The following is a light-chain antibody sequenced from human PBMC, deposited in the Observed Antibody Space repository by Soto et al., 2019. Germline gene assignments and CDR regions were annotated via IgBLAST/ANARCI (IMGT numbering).Light chain of an antibody. V-gene: IGKV1-5*03. Sequence: DIQMTQSPTSVSASVGDRVIITCRANRDISNWLAWYQQKPGKAPKLLIYKASSLESGVPSRFSGSGSGTEFTLTISSLQPDDFATYYCQQFNSWTFGQGTKVDIK. CDR2: KAS. CDR1: RDISNW. CDR3: QQFNSWT. J-gene: IGKJ1*01.